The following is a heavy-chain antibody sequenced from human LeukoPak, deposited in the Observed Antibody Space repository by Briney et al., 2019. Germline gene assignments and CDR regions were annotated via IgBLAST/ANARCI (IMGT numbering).Heavy chain of an antibody. CDR2: IIPIFGTA. Sequence: GASVKVSCKASGGTFSSYAISWVRQAPGQGLEWMGGIIPIFGTANYAQKFQGRVTITADESTSTAYMELSSLRSEDTAVYYCARAYTYYDFWSGENWFDPWGQGTLVTVSS. V-gene: IGHV1-69*13. D-gene: IGHD3-3*01. J-gene: IGHJ5*02. CDR3: ARAYTYYDFWSGENWFDP. CDR1: GGTFSSYA.